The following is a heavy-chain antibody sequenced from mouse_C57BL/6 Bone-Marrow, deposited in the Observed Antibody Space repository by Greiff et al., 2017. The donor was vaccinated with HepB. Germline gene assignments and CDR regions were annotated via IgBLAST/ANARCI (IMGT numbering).Heavy chain of an antibody. J-gene: IGHJ4*01. CDR3: ARGIYYGYLYAMDY. CDR1: GFTFSSYA. Sequence: EVQRVESGGGLVKPGGSLKLSCAASGFTFSSYAMSWVRQTPEKRPEWVATISDGGSYTYYPDNVKGRFTISRDNAKNNLYLQMSHLKSEDTAMYYCARGIYYGYLYAMDYWGQGTSVTVSS. V-gene: IGHV5-4*01. CDR2: ISDGGSYT. D-gene: IGHD2-2*01.